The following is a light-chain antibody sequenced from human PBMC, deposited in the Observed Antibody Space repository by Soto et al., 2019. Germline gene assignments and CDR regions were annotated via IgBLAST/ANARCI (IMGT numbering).Light chain of an antibody. CDR2: EVS. J-gene: IGLJ1*01. CDR3: CSYASGSIYV. V-gene: IGLV2-14*01. CDR1: SSDVGGYNY. Sequence: QSALTQPASVSGSPGQSITISCTGTSSDVGGYNYVSWYQQHPGKAPKLMIYEVSNRPSGVSNRFSGSKSGNTASLTISGLQAEDEADYYCCSYASGSIYVFGTGTKVTV.